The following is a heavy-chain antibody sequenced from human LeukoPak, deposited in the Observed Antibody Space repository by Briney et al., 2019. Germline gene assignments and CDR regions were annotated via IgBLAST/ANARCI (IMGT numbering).Heavy chain of an antibody. D-gene: IGHD3-22*01. J-gene: IGHJ4*02. Sequence: ASVKVSSKASGYTFTSYDINWVRQATGQGLEWMGWMNPNSGNTGYAQKFQGRVTMTRNTSISTAYMELSSLRSEDTAVDYCARGYRGSSSGYMDYWGQGTLVTVSS. CDR1: GYTFTSYD. CDR2: MNPNSGNT. V-gene: IGHV1-8*01. CDR3: ARGYRGSSSGYMDY.